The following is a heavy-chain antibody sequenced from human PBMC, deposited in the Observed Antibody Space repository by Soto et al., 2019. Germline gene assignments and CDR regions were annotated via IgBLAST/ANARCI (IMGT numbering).Heavy chain of an antibody. V-gene: IGHV4-59*08. CDR1: GGSISGYY. D-gene: IGHD2-15*01. Sequence: PSETLSLTCTVSGGSISGYYWSWIRQPPGKGLEWIGYMYNTGSTVYNPSFKSRVTISVVTSKSQFSLNLSFVTTADTAVYYCATMGTPATGLYFFDYWGQGSPVTVSS. CDR2: MYNTGST. CDR3: ATMGTPATGLYFFDY. J-gene: IGHJ4*02.